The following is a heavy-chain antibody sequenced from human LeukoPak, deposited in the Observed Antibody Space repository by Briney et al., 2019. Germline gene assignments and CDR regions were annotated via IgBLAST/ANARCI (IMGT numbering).Heavy chain of an antibody. CDR1: GYTFTSYY. V-gene: IGHV1-46*01. Sequence: GASVKVSCKASGYTFTSYYMHWVRQAPGQGLEWMGIINPSGGSTSYAQKFQGRVTMTRDTSTSTVYMELSSLRSEDAAVYYCARDIIDHYDILTGYYGYYGMDVWGQGTTVTVSS. D-gene: IGHD3-9*01. CDR2: INPSGGST. CDR3: ARDIIDHYDILTGYYGYYGMDV. J-gene: IGHJ6*02.